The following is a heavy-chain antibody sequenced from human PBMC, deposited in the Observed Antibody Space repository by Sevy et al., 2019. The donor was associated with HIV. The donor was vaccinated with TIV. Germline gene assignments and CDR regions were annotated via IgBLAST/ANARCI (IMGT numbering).Heavy chain of an antibody. V-gene: IGHV5-51*01. CDR1: GDSFTSYW. D-gene: IGHD6-19*01. Sequence: GESLKISCKGSGDSFTSYWIGWVRQMPGKGLEWMGIIYIGDSETRYSPSFQGQVTISADKSIKTAYLQWSSLKASDTAMYYCAGHRSVGVAGLDYFDYWGQGTLVTVSS. J-gene: IGHJ4*02. CDR3: AGHRSVGVAGLDYFDY. CDR2: IYIGDSET.